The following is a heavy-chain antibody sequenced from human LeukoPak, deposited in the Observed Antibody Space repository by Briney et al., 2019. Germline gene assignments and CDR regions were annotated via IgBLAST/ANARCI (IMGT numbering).Heavy chain of an antibody. J-gene: IGHJ4*02. V-gene: IGHV3-9*01. Sequence: PGGSLRLSCSASGFSFDDYAMYWVRQAPGKGLEWVSGISWNSGTKGYADSVKGRFTISRDNAKNSLYLQMNSLRAEDTALYYCTKEKALREYSYGTPDYWGQGTLVTVSS. CDR3: TKEKALREYSYGTPDY. D-gene: IGHD5-18*01. CDR2: ISWNSGTK. CDR1: GFSFDDYA.